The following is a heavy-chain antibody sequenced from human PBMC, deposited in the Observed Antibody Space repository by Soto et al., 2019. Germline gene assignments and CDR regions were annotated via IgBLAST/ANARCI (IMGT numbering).Heavy chain of an antibody. CDR2: LIPLFGTT. Sequence: QVQLVQSGAEVKKPGSSVKVSCEASGGTFSGHAISWVRQAPGQGPEWMGGLIPLFGTTQHAQNFQDRLTITADKATSTAYMVMTSLRFEDTAINYCRREPNWGYRFNSRGQGTMVTVSS. CDR3: RREPNWGYRFNS. V-gene: IGHV1-69*06. J-gene: IGHJ4*02. CDR1: GGTFSGHA. D-gene: IGHD7-27*01.